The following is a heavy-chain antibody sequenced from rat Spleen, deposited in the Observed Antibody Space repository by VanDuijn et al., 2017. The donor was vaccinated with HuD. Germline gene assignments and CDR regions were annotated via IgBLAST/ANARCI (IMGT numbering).Heavy chain of an antibody. CDR2: INYDGSGT. J-gene: IGHJ3*01. CDR3: ARHRAYWFSY. V-gene: IGHV5-29*01. Sequence: EVQLVESDGGLVQPGRSLKLSCAASGFTFSDYYMAWVRQVPTKGLEWVATINYDGSGTYYRDSVKGRFTISRDNANSTRYLQMDSLRSEDTATYYCARHRAYWFSYWGQGTLVTVSS. CDR1: GFTFSDYY.